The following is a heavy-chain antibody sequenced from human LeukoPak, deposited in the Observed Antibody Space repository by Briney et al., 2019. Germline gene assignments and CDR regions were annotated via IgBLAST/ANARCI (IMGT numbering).Heavy chain of an antibody. D-gene: IGHD6-6*01. J-gene: IGHJ4*02. CDR1: GGSFSGHY. CDR2: INHNGST. Sequence: PSETLSLTCAVYGGSFSGHYWNWIRQPPGKGLEWIGEINHNGSTNYNPSLKSRVTISVDTSKNQFSLKLSSVTAADTAVYYCARFSSSSFFKGLLPRYVFDYWGQGTLVTVSS. V-gene: IGHV4-34*01. CDR3: ARFSSSSFFKGLLPRYVFDY.